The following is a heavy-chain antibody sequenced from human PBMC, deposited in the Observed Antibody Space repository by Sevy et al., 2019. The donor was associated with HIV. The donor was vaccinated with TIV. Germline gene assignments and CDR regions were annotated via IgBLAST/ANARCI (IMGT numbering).Heavy chain of an antibody. Sequence: SETLSLTCNVSGDSISSYFWSWFRQPPGKGLEWIGYIYYSGSCEYNPTLRSRVTISIDTSKTYLSMKLTSVTAADTAVYYCARDSAVVPRALVYWGQGTLVTVSS. V-gene: IGHV4-59*01. CDR2: IYYSGSC. CDR3: ARDSAVVPRALVY. D-gene: IGHD2-15*01. J-gene: IGHJ4*02. CDR1: GDSISSYF.